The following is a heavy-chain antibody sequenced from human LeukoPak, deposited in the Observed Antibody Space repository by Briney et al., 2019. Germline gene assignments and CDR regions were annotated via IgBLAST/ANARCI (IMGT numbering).Heavy chain of an antibody. CDR3: AKVVGTGTTPTDY. Sequence: GGSLRLSCAASGFTFNKYAMTWVRQAPGRGLAWVAVISASGDNTDYADSVKGRFTISRDNSKNTLSLQMNSLRVEDTAVYYCAKVVGTGTTPTDYWGQGTLVTVSS. V-gene: IGHV3-23*01. CDR2: ISASGDNT. CDR1: GFTFNKYA. J-gene: IGHJ4*02. D-gene: IGHD1-1*01.